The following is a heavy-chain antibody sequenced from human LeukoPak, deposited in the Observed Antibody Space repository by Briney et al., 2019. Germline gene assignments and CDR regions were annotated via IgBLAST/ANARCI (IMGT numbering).Heavy chain of an antibody. J-gene: IGHJ4*02. D-gene: IGHD3-3*01. CDR2: INHSGST. Sequence: SETLSLTCAVYGGSFSGYYWSWIRQPPGKGLEWIGEINHSGSTNYNPSLKSRVTISVDTSKNQFSLKLSSVTAADTAVYYCARRQYDFWSDYQYYFDYWGQGTLVTVSS. V-gene: IGHV4-34*01. CDR3: ARRQYDFWSDYQYYFDY. CDR1: GGSFSGYY.